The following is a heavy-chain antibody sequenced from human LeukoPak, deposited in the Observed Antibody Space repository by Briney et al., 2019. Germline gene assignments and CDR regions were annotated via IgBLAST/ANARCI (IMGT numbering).Heavy chain of an antibody. J-gene: IGHJ4*02. V-gene: IGHV1-2*02. Sequence: ASVKVSCKASGYTFTGYYMHWVRQAPGQWLEWMGWINPNSGGTNYAQKFQGRVTMTRDTSISTAYMELSRLRSDDTAVYYCARGGVVVIALFDYWGQGTLVTVSS. CDR1: GYTFTGYY. D-gene: IGHD2-21*01. CDR2: INPNSGGT. CDR3: ARGGVVVIALFDY.